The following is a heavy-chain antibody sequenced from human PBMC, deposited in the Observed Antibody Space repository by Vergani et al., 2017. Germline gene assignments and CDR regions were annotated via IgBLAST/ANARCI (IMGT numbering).Heavy chain of an antibody. D-gene: IGHD3-22*01. J-gene: IGHJ5*02. Sequence: QLQLQESGSGLVKPSQTLSLTCAVSGGPISSGGYSWSWIRQPPGKGLEWIGYIYHSGSTYYNPSLKSRVTISVDRSKNQFSLKLSSVAAADTAVYYCARVGSSVYYPNWFDPWGQGTLVTVSS. V-gene: IGHV4-30-2*01. CDR2: IYHSGST. CDR3: ARVGSSVYYPNWFDP. CDR1: GGPISSGGYS.